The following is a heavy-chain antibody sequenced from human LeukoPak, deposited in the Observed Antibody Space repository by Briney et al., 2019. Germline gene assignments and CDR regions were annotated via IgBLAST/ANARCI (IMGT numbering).Heavy chain of an antibody. CDR2: IKEDGSDK. D-gene: IGHD1-26*01. Sequence: GGSLRLSCAASGFTFSSFWMAWVRQAPGEGLEWVANIKEDGSDKYYVDSVKGRVTISRDDAKSSLYLQMNSLRAEDTAVYYCARDGYSGSYYDMWGQGTVVTVSS. J-gene: IGHJ3*02. CDR3: ARDGYSGSYYDM. CDR1: GFTFSSFW. V-gene: IGHV3-7*04.